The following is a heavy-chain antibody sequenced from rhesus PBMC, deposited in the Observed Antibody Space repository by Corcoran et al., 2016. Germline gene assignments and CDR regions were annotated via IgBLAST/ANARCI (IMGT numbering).Heavy chain of an antibody. CDR3: ATTLTVTTSWYFDL. J-gene: IGHJ2*01. Sequence: EVQLVQSGAEVKRPGESLKISCKTSGYSFTSYWISWVRQMPGKGLEWMGEIDPSVSDSRYNPSFQGQVTSSADKSISTACLQWSRLKASDTATYYCATTLTVTTSWYFDLWGPGTPITISS. V-gene: IGHV5-20*01. CDR2: IDPSVSDS. D-gene: IGHD4-23*01. CDR1: GYSFTSYW.